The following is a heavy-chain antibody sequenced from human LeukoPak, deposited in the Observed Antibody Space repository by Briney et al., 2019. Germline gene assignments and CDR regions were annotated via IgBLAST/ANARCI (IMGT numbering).Heavy chain of an antibody. CDR2: ISSSGSTI. Sequence: PGGSLRLSCAASGFTFSSYSMNWVRQAPGKGLEWVSYISSSGSTIYYADSVKGRFTISRDNAKNSLYLQMNSLRAEDTAVYYCAVVRALDAFDIWGQGTMVTVSS. V-gene: IGHV3-48*04. CDR3: AVVRALDAFDI. D-gene: IGHD2-2*01. J-gene: IGHJ3*02. CDR1: GFTFSSYS.